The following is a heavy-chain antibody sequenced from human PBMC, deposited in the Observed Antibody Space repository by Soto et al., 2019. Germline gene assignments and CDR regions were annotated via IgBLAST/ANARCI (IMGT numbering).Heavy chain of an antibody. Sequence: SETLSLTCSVSGYSISSGFYWDWIRQPPGKGLEWIGYIYYSGSTNYNPPLKSRVTISVDTSKNQFSLKPSSVTAADTAVYYCAREGRYYDFWSGKTNGGNWFDPWGQGTLVTVSS. CDR2: IYYSGST. V-gene: IGHV4-38-2*02. J-gene: IGHJ5*02. CDR3: AREGRYYDFWSGKTNGGNWFDP. D-gene: IGHD3-3*01. CDR1: GYSISSGFY.